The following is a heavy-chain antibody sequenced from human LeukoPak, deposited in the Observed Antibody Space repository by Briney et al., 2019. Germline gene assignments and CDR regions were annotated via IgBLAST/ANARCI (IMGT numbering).Heavy chain of an antibody. CDR3: ARVRCSSNSCFPDY. D-gene: IGHD2-2*01. CDR2: IKQDGSDK. Sequence: GGSLRLSCAASGFTFSTYWMSWVLQAPGKGLEWVANIKQDGSDKYYVDSVKGRFTISRDNAKNSLFLQMNSLRAEDTAVYYCARVRCSSNSCFPDYWGQGTLVTVSS. V-gene: IGHV3-7*01. CDR1: GFTFSTYW. J-gene: IGHJ4*02.